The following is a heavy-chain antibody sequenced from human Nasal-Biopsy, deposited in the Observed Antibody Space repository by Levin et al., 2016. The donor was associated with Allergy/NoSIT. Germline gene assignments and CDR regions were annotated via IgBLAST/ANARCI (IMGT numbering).Heavy chain of an antibody. V-gene: IGHV4-38-2*01. CDR3: VRSEVGDHSP. CDR1: GYSISRGYY. CDR2: IHHSGDT. D-gene: IGHD1-26*01. J-gene: IGHJ5*02. Sequence: SETLSLTCDVSGYSISRGYYWGWIRQSPGKGLEWIGNIHHSGDTNYNPSLMRRVSISVDPSKNQFSLKLNSVTAADTAIYYCVRSEVGDHSPWGQGTLVTVST.